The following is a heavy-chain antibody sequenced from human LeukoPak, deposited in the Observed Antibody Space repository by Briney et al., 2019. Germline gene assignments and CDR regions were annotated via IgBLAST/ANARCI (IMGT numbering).Heavy chain of an antibody. CDR1: GYTFTNHG. Sequence: ASVKVSCAASGYTFTNHGITWVRQAPGQGLEWMGWISAHDGNTNYAQKFQGRVTMTTDTSTNIAYMELRSLRSDDTAMYYCARAWIMVTSHLDFWGQGTLVTVSS. CDR3: ARAWIMVTSHLDF. CDR2: ISAHDGNT. V-gene: IGHV1-18*01. J-gene: IGHJ4*02. D-gene: IGHD2-21*02.